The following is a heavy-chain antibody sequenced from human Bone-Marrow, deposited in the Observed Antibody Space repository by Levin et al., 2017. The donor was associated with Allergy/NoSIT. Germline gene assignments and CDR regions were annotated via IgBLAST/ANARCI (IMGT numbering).Heavy chain of an antibody. J-gene: IGHJ4*02. CDR2: ISITSKSV. D-gene: IGHD3-22*01. V-gene: IGHV3-48*02. Sequence: GGSLRLSCAASGFALSTCSMNWVRQAPGKGLEWLSYISITSKSVYYADSVRGRFTVSRDNAKNSLYLQMNSLRDEDTAVYYCWRDSDYYDSNGHYAGKRRGDYWGQGTLVTVSS. CDR3: WRDSDYYDSNGHYAGKRRGDY. CDR1: GFALSTCS.